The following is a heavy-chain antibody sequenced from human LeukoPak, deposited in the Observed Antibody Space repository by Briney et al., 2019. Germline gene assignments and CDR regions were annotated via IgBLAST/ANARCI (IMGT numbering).Heavy chain of an antibody. V-gene: IGHV3-7*01. D-gene: IGHD6-13*01. CDR1: GFTFSNYW. J-gene: IGHJ4*02. CDR3: AIGGAAAARKRGVDY. Sequence: GGSLRLSCAASGFTFSNYWMSWVRQAPGKGLEWVASIKEDGSDKFYVASVKGRFTISRDNAKNSLYLQMNSLRAEDTAVYYCAIGGAAAARKRGVDYWGQGTLVTVSS. CDR2: IKEDGSDK.